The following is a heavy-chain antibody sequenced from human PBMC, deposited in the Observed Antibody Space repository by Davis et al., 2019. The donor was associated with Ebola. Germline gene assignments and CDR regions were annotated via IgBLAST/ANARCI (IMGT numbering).Heavy chain of an antibody. Sequence: SGPTLVKPTQTLTLTCTFSGFSLSTSGMCVSWIRQPPGKALEWLARIDWDDDKYYSTSLKTRLTISKDTSKNQVVLTMTNMDPVDTATYYCARHFILTGYPQEYYFDYWGQGTLVTVSS. D-gene: IGHD3-9*01. CDR3: ARHFILTGYPQEYYFDY. CDR1: GFSLSTSGMC. J-gene: IGHJ4*02. CDR2: IDWDDDK. V-gene: IGHV2-70*11.